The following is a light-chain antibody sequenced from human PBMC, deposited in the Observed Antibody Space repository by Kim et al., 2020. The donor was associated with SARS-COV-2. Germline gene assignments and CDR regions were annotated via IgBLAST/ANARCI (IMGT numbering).Light chain of an antibody. V-gene: IGLV2-14*03. J-gene: IGLJ1*01. Sequence: QSALTQPAAVSGSPGQSITISCTGTNSDVGGYEYVFWYQQQPGKAPRLMISDVIQRPPGVSNRFSGSKSGNTASLTISGLQAEDEADYYCCSYTRGSTYVFGSGTKVTVL. CDR1: NSDVGGYEY. CDR3: CSYTRGSTYV. CDR2: DVI.